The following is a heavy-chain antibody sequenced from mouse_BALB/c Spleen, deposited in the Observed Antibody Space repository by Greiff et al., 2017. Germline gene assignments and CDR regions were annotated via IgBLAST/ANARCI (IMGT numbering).Heavy chain of an antibody. Sequence: VQLKESGAELVKPGASVKLSCTASGFNIKDTYMHWVKQRPEQGLEWIGRIDPANGNTKYDPKFQGKATITADTSSNTAYLQLSSLTSEDTAVYYCAREFYYGDYYAMDYWGQGTSVTVSS. CDR2: IDPANGNT. V-gene: IGHV14-3*02. CDR1: GFNIKDTY. J-gene: IGHJ4*01. D-gene: IGHD2-13*01. CDR3: AREFYYGDYYAMDY.